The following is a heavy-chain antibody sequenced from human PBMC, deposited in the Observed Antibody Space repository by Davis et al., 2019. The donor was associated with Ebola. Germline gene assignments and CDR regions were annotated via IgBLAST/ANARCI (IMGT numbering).Heavy chain of an antibody. CDR3: ARDVSVYYYYGMDV. Sequence: AASVKVSCKASGYTFTNYYMHWVRQAPGQGLEWMGRINPNSGGTNYAQKFQGRVTMTRDTSISTAYMELSRLRSDDTAVYYCARDVSVYYYYGMDVWGKGTTVTVSS. CDR2: INPNSGGT. D-gene: IGHD2-8*01. V-gene: IGHV1-2*06. CDR1: GYTFTNYY. J-gene: IGHJ6*04.